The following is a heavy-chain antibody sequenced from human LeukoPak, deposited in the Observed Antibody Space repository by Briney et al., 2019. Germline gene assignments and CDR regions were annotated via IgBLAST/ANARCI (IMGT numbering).Heavy chain of an antibody. J-gene: IGHJ4*02. CDR2: ISSLSGTR. V-gene: IGHV3-48*01. CDR3: ARDQGGSYSY. CDR1: GFTFGSYS. Sequence: SGGSLRLSCAASGFTFGSYSMNWDRQAPGKGLEWVSFISSLSGTREYADSVKGRFTISRDNAKNSLYLQMNSLRAEDTAVYYCARDQGGSYSYWGQGTLVTVSS. D-gene: IGHD1-26*01.